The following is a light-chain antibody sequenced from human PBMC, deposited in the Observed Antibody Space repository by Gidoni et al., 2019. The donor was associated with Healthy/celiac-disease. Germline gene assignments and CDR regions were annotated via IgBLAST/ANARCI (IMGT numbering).Light chain of an antibody. Sequence: SYELTQPPSESVSPGQTASITCSGDKLGDKYACWYQQKPGQFPVLVIYQDSKRPSGIPERFSASNSGNTAPLTTSGTQAMDEADSYCQAWDSSTVVFGGGTKLTVL. J-gene: IGLJ2*01. CDR1: KLGDKY. V-gene: IGLV3-1*01. CDR3: QAWDSSTVV. CDR2: QDS.